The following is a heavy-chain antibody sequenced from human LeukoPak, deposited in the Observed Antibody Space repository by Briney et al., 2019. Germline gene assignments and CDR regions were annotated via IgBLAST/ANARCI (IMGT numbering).Heavy chain of an antibody. D-gene: IGHD2-2*01. Sequence: SETLSLTCTVSGGSISSSSFYWGWIRQPPGKGLEWIGSIYYSGSTYYNPSLKSRVTISVDTSKNQFSLKLSSVTAADTAVYYCARRLGYCSSTSCYADKVDYWGQGTLVTVSS. V-gene: IGHV4-39*01. J-gene: IGHJ4*02. CDR3: ARRLGYCSSTSCYADKVDY. CDR1: GGSISSSSFY. CDR2: IYYSGST.